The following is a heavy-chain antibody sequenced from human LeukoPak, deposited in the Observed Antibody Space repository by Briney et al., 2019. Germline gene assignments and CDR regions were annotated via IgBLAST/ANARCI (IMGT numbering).Heavy chain of an antibody. D-gene: IGHD3-16*02. CDR3: ARAFQSLGGLSLPDY. V-gene: IGHV7-4-1*02. J-gene: IGHJ4*02. CDR2: IHPSTGNP. CDR1: GYTFTNYA. Sequence: ASVTVSCKTSGYTFTNYAMNWVRQAPGQGLEWMGWIHPSTGNPTYAQGFTGRFVFSLDTSVSTTYLQISSLKPEDTAVYYCARAFQSLGGLSLPDYWGQGTLVTVSS.